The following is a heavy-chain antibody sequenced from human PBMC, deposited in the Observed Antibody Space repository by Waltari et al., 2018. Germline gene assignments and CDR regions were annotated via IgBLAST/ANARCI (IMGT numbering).Heavy chain of an antibody. CDR1: GFTFSRYW. Sequence: EVQLVESGGGLVQPGGSLRLSCEASGFTFSRYWMHWVRQAPGKGLVWVERISSNGNTKTYADSVKGRFTISRDNAKNTLYLQMNSLRAEDTAVYYCARVEYSYGPYCFDSWGQGTPVTVSS. CDR3: ARVEYSYGPYCFDS. CDR2: ISSNGNTK. D-gene: IGHD5-18*01. J-gene: IGHJ4*02. V-gene: IGHV3-74*03.